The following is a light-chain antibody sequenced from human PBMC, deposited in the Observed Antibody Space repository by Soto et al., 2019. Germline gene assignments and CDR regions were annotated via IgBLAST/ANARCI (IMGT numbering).Light chain of an antibody. CDR1: ENINNR. CDR2: GAS. V-gene: IGKV3-15*01. J-gene: IGKJ1*01. Sequence: EVVRTQSPATLSVSPGERATLSCRASENINNRLAWYQQTPGQAPRLLIYGASTRATGIPDRFRGSGSGTEFTLTIGSLQSEDFAVYYCQQYSDWPPWTFGQGTKVEIK. CDR3: QQYSDWPPWT.